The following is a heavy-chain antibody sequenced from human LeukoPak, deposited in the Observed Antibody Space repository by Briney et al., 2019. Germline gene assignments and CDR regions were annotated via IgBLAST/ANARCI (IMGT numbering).Heavy chain of an antibody. D-gene: IGHD6-19*01. V-gene: IGHV4-61*02. J-gene: IGHJ4*02. CDR2: IYTSGST. CDR3: ARGIAVAGIAFDS. CDR1: GGSISSGSYY. Sequence: SQTLSLTCTVSGGSISSGSYYWSWIRQPAGKGMEWIGRIYTSGSTNYNPSLKSRVTISVDTSKNQFSLKLSSVTAADTAVYYCARGIAVAGIAFDSWGQGTLVTVSS.